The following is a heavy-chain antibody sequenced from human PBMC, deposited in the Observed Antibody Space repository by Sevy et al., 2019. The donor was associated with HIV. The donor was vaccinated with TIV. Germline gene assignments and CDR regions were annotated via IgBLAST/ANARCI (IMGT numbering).Heavy chain of an antibody. CDR1: GGSISSGGYY. V-gene: IGHV4-31*03. J-gene: IGHJ5*02. CDR3: ARGPGGVAGTQT. D-gene: IGHD6-19*01. Sequence: SETLSLTCTVSGGSISSGGYYWSWIRQHPGKGLEWIGYFYYSGSTYYNPSLKSRVTISVDPSKNQFSLKLSSVTAAATAVYYGARGPGGVAGTQTWGQGTLVTVSS. CDR2: FYYSGST.